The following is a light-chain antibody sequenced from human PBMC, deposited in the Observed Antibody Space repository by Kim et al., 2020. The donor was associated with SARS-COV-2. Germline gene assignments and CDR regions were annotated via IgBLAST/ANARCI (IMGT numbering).Light chain of an antibody. Sequence: ASVGDRVTITCRASQGISNYLAWYQQKPGKVPKLLIYAASALRSGVQSRFSGSGSGTDFTLTITSLQPEDVAVYYCQQCKGAPWTFGHGTKVDIK. V-gene: IGKV1-27*01. CDR1: QGISNY. CDR3: QQCKGAPWT. J-gene: IGKJ1*01. CDR2: AAS.